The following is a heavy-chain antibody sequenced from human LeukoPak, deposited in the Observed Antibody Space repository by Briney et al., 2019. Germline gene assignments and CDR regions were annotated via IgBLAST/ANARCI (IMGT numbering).Heavy chain of an antibody. CDR1: GATFSSYA. V-gene: IGHV1-69*06. D-gene: IGHD5-12*01. J-gene: IGHJ6*03. CDR3: ARLTISGYDTNYYYYYMDV. Sequence: SVKVSCKASGATFSSYAISWVRQAPGQGLEWMGGIIPIFGTANYAQKFQGRVTITADKSTSTAYMELSSLRSEDTAVYYCARLTISGYDTNYYYYYMDVWGKGTTVTVPS. CDR2: IIPIFGTA.